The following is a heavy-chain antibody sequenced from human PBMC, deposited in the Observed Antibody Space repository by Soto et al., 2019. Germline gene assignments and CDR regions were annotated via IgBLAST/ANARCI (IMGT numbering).Heavy chain of an antibody. V-gene: IGHV3-9*01. CDR3: AKDTAGEILRYYFDY. CDR1: GFTFDDYA. Sequence: EVQLVESGGGLVQPDRSLRLSCAASGFTFDDYAMHWVRQAPGKGLEWVSGISWNSGSIGYADSVKGRFTISRDNAKNSLYLQMNSLRAEDTALYYCAKDTAGEILRYYFDYWGQGTLVTVSS. D-gene: IGHD2-21*01. J-gene: IGHJ4*02. CDR2: ISWNSGSI.